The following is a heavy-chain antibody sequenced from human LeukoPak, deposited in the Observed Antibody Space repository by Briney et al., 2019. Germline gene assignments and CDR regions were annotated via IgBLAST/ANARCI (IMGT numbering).Heavy chain of an antibody. CDR1: GGTFSSYA. CDR3: ALWIQLWRQFDY. V-gene: IGHV1-69*13. Sequence: GASVKVSCKASGGTFSSYAISWVRQAPGQGLEWMGGIIPIFGTANYAQKFQGRVTITADESTSTAYMELSSLRSEDTAVYYCALWIQLWRQFDYWGQGTLVTVSS. J-gene: IGHJ4*02. D-gene: IGHD5-18*01. CDR2: IIPIFGTA.